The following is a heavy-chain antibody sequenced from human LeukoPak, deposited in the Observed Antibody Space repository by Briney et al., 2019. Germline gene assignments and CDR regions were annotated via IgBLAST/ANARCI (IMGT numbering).Heavy chain of an antibody. D-gene: IGHD6-19*01. Sequence: SETLSLTCTVSGGSISSYYWSWIRQPAGKGPEWIGRMFITGGKNYNPSLKSRLSMSLDTSKNHFSLKLSSVTAADTAVYYCARELAVAGTVTHRFDPWGREPWSPSPQ. CDR1: GGSISSYY. J-gene: IGHJ5*02. V-gene: IGHV4-4*07. CDR2: MFITGGK. CDR3: ARELAVAGTVTHRFDP.